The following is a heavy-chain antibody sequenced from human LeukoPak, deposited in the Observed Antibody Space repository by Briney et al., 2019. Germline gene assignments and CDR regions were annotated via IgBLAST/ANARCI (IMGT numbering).Heavy chain of an antibody. J-gene: IGHJ4*02. D-gene: IGHD3-22*01. CDR1: GFTFSSYG. Sequence: QPGRSLRLSCAASGFTFSSYGMHWVRQAPGKGLEWVAFIRYDGSNRNYADSVKGRFTISRDNSRNTLYLQMNSLRAEDTAVYYCAKGGYSYDSSGHNYFDYWGQGTLVTVSS. V-gene: IGHV3-30*02. CDR3: AKGGYSYDSSGHNYFDY. CDR2: IRYDGSNR.